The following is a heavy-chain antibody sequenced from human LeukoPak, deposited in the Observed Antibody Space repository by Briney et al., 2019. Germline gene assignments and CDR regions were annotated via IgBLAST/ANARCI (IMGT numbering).Heavy chain of an antibody. V-gene: IGHV3-30*02. J-gene: IGHJ4*02. CDR1: GVTFSSYG. D-gene: IGHD6-13*01. Sequence: GGSLRLSCAASGVTFSSYGMHWVRQAPGKGLEWVAFIRYDGSNKYYADSVKGRFTISRDNSKNTLYLQMNSLRAEDTAVYYCAKDLGRSSIAAAGTDYWGQGTLVTVSS. CDR3: AKDLGRSSIAAAGTDY. CDR2: IRYDGSNK.